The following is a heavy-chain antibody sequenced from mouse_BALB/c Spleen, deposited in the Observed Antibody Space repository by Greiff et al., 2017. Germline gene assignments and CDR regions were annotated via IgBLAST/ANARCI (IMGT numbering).Heavy chain of an antibody. V-gene: IGHV2-9*02. CDR3: ARAGENGGGYFDV. CDR2: IWAGGST. D-gene: IGHD1-2*01. Sequence: VQLQQSGPGLVAPSQSLSITCTVSGFSLTSYGVHWVRQPPGKGLEWLGVIWAGGSTNYNSALMSRLSISKDNSKSQVFLKMNSLQTDDTAMYYCARAGENGGGYFDVWGAGTTVTVSS. CDR1: GFSLTSYG. J-gene: IGHJ1*01.